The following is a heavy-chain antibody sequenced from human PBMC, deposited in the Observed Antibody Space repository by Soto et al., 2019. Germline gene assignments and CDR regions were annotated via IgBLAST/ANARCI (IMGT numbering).Heavy chain of an antibody. CDR3: ARDEIDASVGFDP. CDR1: SGSISSSNW. V-gene: IGHV4-4*02. J-gene: IGHJ5*02. Sequence: SETLSLTCAVSSGSISSSNWWSWVRQPPGKGLEWIGEIYHSGSTNYNPSLKSRVTISVDKSKNQFSLKLSSVTAADTAVYYCARDEIDASVGFDPWGQGTLVTVSS. CDR2: IYHSGST.